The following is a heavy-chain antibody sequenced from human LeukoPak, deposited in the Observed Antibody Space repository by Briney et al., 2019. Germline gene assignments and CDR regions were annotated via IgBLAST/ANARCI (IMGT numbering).Heavy chain of an antibody. Sequence: GGSLRLSCAVSGFTVSSNSMSWVRQAPGKGLEWVSFIYSDNTHYSDSVKGRFTISRDNSKNTLYLQMNSLRAEDTAVYYCAKVEISGSYSDWGQGTLVTVSS. V-gene: IGHV3-53*01. D-gene: IGHD1-26*01. J-gene: IGHJ4*02. CDR2: IYSDNT. CDR3: AKVEISGSYSD. CDR1: GFTVSSNS.